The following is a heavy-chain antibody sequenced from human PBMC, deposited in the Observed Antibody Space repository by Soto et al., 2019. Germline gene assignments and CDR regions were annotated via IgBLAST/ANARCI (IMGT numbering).Heavy chain of an antibody. J-gene: IGHJ4*02. Sequence: PSGTLSLTCAVYGGSFSGYYWSWIRQPPGKGLEWIGEINHSGSTNYILSLKSRVTISIDTSKNQFSLKLRSVTAADTAVYYCARGPGWNASSAPPHFWGQATLLTVST. CDR3: ARGPGWNASSAPPHF. V-gene: IGHV4-34*01. CDR1: GGSFSGYY. CDR2: INHSGST. D-gene: IGHD1-1*01.